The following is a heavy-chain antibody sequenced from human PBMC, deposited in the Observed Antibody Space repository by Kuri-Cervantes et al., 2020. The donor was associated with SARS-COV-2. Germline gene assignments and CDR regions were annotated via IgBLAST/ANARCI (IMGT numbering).Heavy chain of an antibody. CDR3: AGSSKYYYYMDV. V-gene: IGHV4-34*01. D-gene: IGHD2-2*01. J-gene: IGHJ6*03. CDR2: INHSGST. CDR1: GGSFSGYY. Sequence: GSLRLSCAVYGGSFSGYYWSWIHQPPGKGLEWIGEINHSGSTNYNPSLKSRVTISVDTSKNQFSLKLSSVTAADTAVYYCAGSSKYYYYMDVWGKGTTVTVSS.